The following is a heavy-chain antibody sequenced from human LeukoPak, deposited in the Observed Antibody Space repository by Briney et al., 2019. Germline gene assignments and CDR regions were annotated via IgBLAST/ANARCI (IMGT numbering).Heavy chain of an antibody. CDR1: GFTFSSYS. CDR3: ASRGSYGGGWFDP. Sequence: PGGSLRLSCAASGFTFSSYSMNWVRQAPGKGLEWVSSISSSSSYIYYADSVKGRFTISRDNAKNSLYLQMNSLRAEDMAVYYCASRGSYGGGWFDPWGQGTLVTVSS. CDR2: ISSSSSYI. V-gene: IGHV3-21*01. J-gene: IGHJ5*02. D-gene: IGHD1-26*01.